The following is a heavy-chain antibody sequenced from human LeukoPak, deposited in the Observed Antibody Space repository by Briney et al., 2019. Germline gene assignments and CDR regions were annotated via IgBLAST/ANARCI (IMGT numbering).Heavy chain of an antibody. V-gene: IGHV3-21*01. CDR3: ARDRKYCSGGSCYWYFDY. CDR1: GFTFSSYS. D-gene: IGHD2-15*01. CDR2: ISSSSSYI. J-gene: IGHJ4*02. Sequence: PGGSLRLSCAASGFTFSSYSMNWVRQAPGKGLEWVSSISSSSSYIYYADSVKGRFTISRDNAKNSLYLQMNSLSAEDTAVYYCARDRKYCSGGSCYWYFDYWGQGTLVTVSS.